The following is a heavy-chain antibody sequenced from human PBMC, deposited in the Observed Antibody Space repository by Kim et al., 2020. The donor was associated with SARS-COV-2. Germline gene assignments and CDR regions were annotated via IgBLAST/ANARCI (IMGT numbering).Heavy chain of an antibody. V-gene: IGHV3-23*01. Sequence: GSTYYADSVKGRFTVSRDNSKNTLYLQMNSLRAEDTALYYCARGSALADYWGQGTLVTVSS. CDR2: GST. CDR3: ARGSALADY. D-gene: IGHD1-1*01. J-gene: IGHJ4*02.